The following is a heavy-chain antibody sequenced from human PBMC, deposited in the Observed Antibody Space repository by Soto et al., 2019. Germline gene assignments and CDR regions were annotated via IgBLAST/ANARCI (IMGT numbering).Heavy chain of an antibody. J-gene: IGHJ5*02. CDR2: IYYSGST. V-gene: IGHV4-30-4*01. D-gene: IGHD2-21*02. CDR3: AGGLYCGGDCRNWFEP. CDR1: GGSISSGDYY. Sequence: PSETLSLTCTVSGGSISSGDYYWSWIRQPPGKGLEWIGYIYYSGSTYYNPSLKSRVTISVDTSKNQFSLKLSSVTAADTAVYYCAGGLYCGGDCRNWFEPWGQGTLVTVSS.